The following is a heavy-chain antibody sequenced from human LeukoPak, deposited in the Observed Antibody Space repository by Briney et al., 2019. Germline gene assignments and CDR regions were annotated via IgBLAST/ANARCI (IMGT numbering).Heavy chain of an antibody. D-gene: IGHD6-13*01. CDR2: ISSSSSTI. CDR3: ARERIAIDY. J-gene: IGHJ4*02. V-gene: IGHV3-48*04. Sequence: QPGGSLRLSCAASGFTFSSYSMNWVRQAPGKGPEWVSYISSSSSTIYYADSVKGRFTISRDNAKNSLYLQMNSLRAEDTAVYYCARERIAIDYWGQGTLVTVSS. CDR1: GFTFSSYS.